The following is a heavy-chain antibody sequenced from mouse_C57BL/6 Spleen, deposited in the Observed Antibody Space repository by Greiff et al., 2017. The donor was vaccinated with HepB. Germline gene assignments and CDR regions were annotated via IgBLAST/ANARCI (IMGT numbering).Heavy chain of an antibody. J-gene: IGHJ2*01. CDR1: GYTFTDYE. CDR2: IDPETGGT. CDR3: TREGVYDYDGGYYFDY. D-gene: IGHD2-4*01. V-gene: IGHV1-15*01. Sequence: QVQLQQSGAELVRPGASVTLSCKASGYTFTDYEMHWVKQTPVHGLEWIGAIDPETGGTAYNQKFKGKAILTADKSSSTAYMELRSLTSEDSAVYYCTREGVYDYDGGYYFDYWGQGTTLTVSS.